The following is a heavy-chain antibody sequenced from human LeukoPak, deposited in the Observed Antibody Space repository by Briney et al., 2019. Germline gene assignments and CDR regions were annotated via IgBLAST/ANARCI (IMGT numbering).Heavy chain of an antibody. CDR3: ARRGTGTTGYYFDY. CDR2: ISSSSSTI. J-gene: IGHJ4*02. V-gene: IGHV3-48*01. CDR1: GFTFSSYS. D-gene: IGHD1-7*01. Sequence: GSLRLSCAASGFTFSSYSMNWVRQAPGKGLEWVSYISSSSSTIYYADSVKGRFTIPRDNAKNSLYLQMNSLRAEDTAAYFCARRGTGTTGYYFDYWGQGTLVTVSS.